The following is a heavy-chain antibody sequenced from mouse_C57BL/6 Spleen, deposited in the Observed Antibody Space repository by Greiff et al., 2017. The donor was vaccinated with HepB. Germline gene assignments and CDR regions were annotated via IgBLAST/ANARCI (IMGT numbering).Heavy chain of an antibody. CDR3: ARPLSSNYVAWFAY. J-gene: IGHJ3*01. CDR2: INPNNGGT. V-gene: IGHV1-26*01. CDR1: GYTFTDYY. D-gene: IGHD2-5*01. Sequence: EVQLQQSGPELVKPGASVKISCKASGYTFTDYYMNWVKQSHGKSLEWIGDINPNNGGTSYNQKFKGKATLTVDKSSSTAYMELRSLTSEDSAVYYCARPLSSNYVAWFAYWGQGTLVTVA.